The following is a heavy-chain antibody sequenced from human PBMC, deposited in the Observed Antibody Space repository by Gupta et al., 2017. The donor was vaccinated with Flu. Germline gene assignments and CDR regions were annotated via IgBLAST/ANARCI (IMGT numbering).Heavy chain of an antibody. CDR1: GFTFSSFD. Sequence: DVQLVESGGGLVQPGGSLRLSCAASGFTFSSFDMHWVRQVPGKGLEWVSVHAGAVTTNYGGSVKGRFTIARENGKNSLYLQMNSLRVEDTAVYYCVREGGVWNPFDVWGQGTMVTVSS. CDR3: VREGGVWNPFDV. V-gene: IGHV3-13*01. D-gene: IGHD1-1*01. J-gene: IGHJ3*01. CDR2: HAGAVTT.